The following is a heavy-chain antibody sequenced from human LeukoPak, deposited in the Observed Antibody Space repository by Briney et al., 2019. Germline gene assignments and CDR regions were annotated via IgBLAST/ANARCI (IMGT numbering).Heavy chain of an antibody. CDR3: ASHGTCSGGSCYYYFDY. V-gene: IGHV4-59*01. D-gene: IGHD2-15*01. Sequence: TTSETLSLTCTVSGGSISSYYWSWIRQPPGKGLEWIGYIYYSGSTNYNPSLKSRVTISVDTSKNQFSLKLSSVTAADTAVYYCASHGTCSGGSCYYYFDYWGQGTLVTVSS. J-gene: IGHJ4*02. CDR1: GGSISSYY. CDR2: IYYSGST.